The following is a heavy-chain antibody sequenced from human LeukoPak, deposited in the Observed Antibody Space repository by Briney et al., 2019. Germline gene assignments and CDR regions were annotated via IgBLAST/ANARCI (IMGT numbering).Heavy chain of an antibody. CDR2: IYDSGST. CDR1: GGSVTTYY. CDR3: ARVVGRYCSSTSCYIDY. D-gene: IGHD2-2*02. V-gene: IGHV4-59*02. Sequence: SETLSPTCTVSGGSVTTYYWSWIRQPPGKGLEWTGYIYDSGSTNYNPSLKSRVTISEDTSKRQFSPKLRSVTAADTAVYYCARVVGRYCSSTSCYIDYWGQGTLVTVSS. J-gene: IGHJ4*02.